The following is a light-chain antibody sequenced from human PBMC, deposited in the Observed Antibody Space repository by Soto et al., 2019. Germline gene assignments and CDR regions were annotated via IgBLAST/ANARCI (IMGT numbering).Light chain of an antibody. J-gene: IGLJ2*01. V-gene: IGLV1-44*01. Sequence: QSVLTQPPSASGTPGQTITISCSGSISNIGSNTVNWYHQLPGTAPKLLIYTNNQRPSGVPDRFSGSKSGTSASLAISGLKSEDEADYYCGAWDDSLNGPVFGGGTKLTVL. CDR1: ISNIGSNT. CDR3: GAWDDSLNGPV. CDR2: TNN.